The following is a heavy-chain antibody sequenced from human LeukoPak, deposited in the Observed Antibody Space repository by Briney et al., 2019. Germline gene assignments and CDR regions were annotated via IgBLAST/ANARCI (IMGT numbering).Heavy chain of an antibody. CDR2: INPNSGGT. J-gene: IGHJ6*02. V-gene: IGHV1-2*04. CDR1: GYTFTGYY. D-gene: IGHD1-20*01. Sequence: ASVKVSCKASGYTFTGYYMHWVRQAPGQGLEWMGWINPNSGGTSYAQKFQGWVTMTRDTSISTAYMELSRLRSDDTAVYYCARGRITGTTYPHYYYYGMDVWGQGTTVTVSS. CDR3: ARGRITGTTYPHYYYYGMDV.